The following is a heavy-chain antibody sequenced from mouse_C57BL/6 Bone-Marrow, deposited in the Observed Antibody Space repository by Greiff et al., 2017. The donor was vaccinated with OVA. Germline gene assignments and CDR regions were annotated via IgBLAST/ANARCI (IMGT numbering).Heavy chain of an antibody. V-gene: IGHV1-54*01. J-gene: IGHJ4*01. CDR2: INPGSGGT. CDR1: GYAFTNYL. Sequence: VQLQQSGAELVRPGTSVKVSCKASGYAFTNYLIEWVKQRPGQGLAWIGVINPGSGGTNYNEKFKGKATLTADKSSSTAYMQLSSLTSEDSAVYFCARDHYAMDYWGQGTSVTVSS. CDR3: ARDHYAMDY.